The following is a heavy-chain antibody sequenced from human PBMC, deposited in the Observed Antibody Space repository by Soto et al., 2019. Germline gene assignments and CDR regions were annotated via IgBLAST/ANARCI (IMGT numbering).Heavy chain of an antibody. D-gene: IGHD3-16*02. J-gene: IGHJ5*02. V-gene: IGHV3-53*01. CDR2: IYSGGST. Sequence: GGSLRLSCAASGFTVSSNYMSWVRQAPGKGLEWVSVIYSGGSTYYADSVKGRFTISRDNSKNTLYLQMNSLRAEDTAVYYCARVFMITFGGVISGWFDPWGQGTLVTVSS. CDR1: GFTVSSNY. CDR3: ARVFMITFGGVISGWFDP.